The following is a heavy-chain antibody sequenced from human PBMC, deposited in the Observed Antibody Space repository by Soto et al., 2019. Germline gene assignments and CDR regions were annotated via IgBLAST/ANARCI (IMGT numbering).Heavy chain of an antibody. V-gene: IGHV3-30*18. CDR3: AKVPLRPTTSDY. D-gene: IGHD3-16*01. CDR1: GFIFKNYG. J-gene: IGHJ4*02. Sequence: QVQLVDSGGGVVQPEMSLRLSCAASGFIFKNYGMHWVRQAPGKGLEWVTFISNDGSTKYYADSVKGRFTISRDNSMNTPQLQMISPKPEDTAVYYCAKVPLRPTTSDYWGQGTLITVSS. CDR2: ISNDGSTK.